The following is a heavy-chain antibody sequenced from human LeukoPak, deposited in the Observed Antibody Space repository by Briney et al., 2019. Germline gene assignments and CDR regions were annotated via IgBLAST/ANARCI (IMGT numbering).Heavy chain of an antibody. Sequence: SETLSLTCTVSGGSISSSSYYWGWIRQPPGKGLEWIGSIYYSGSTYYNPSLKSRVTISVDTSKNQFSLKLSSVTAADTAVYYCARHLSITMVRAVITPWGQGTLVTVSS. V-gene: IGHV4-39*01. J-gene: IGHJ5*02. CDR3: ARHLSITMVRAVITP. D-gene: IGHD3-10*01. CDR1: GGSISSSSYY. CDR2: IYYSGST.